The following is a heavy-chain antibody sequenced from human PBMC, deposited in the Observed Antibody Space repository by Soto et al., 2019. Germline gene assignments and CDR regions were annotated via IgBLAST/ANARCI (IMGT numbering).Heavy chain of an antibody. CDR2: IYWDDDK. Sequence: QITLKESGPTVAKPTQTLTLTCSLSGFSLNTGGVGVGWIRQPPGKALEWLAVIYWDDDKSWNPSLRDRLTINRDASDDQVVLTVTNMDPVDTGTYYCARRRGGFGGGWTTPYFDYWGQGTLVTVSS. D-gene: IGHD6-19*01. V-gene: IGHV2-5*02. CDR3: ARRRGGFGGGWTTPYFDY. CDR1: GFSLNTGGVG. J-gene: IGHJ4*02.